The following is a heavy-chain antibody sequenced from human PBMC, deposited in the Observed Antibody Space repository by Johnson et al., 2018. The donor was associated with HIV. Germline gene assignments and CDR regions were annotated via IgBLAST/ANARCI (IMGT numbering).Heavy chain of an antibody. CDR2: IYSGGST. CDR1: GFSVSSKY. J-gene: IGHJ3*02. CDR3: ASTRLGAFDI. V-gene: IGHV3-66*01. Sequence: VQLVESGGGLVQPGGSLRLSCAASGFSVSSKYMSWVRQAPGKGLEWVSVIYSGGSTFYADSVKGRFTISRDNSGNTLYLQMDSLRVEDTAVYYCASTRLGAFDIWGQGTVVNVSS. D-gene: IGHD6-6*01.